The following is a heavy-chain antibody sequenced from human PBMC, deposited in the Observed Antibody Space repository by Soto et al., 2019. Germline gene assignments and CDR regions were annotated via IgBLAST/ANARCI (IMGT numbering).Heavy chain of an antibody. CDR3: AKEKEDTYYDFWSGGYYYYMDV. CDR1: GFTFDDYA. CDR2: ISWNSGSI. Sequence: GGSLRLSCAASGFTFDDYAMHWVRQAPGKGLEWVSGISWNSGSIGYADSVKGRFTISRDNAKNSLYLQMNSLRAEDTALYYCAKEKEDTYYDFWSGGYYYYMDVWGKGT. D-gene: IGHD3-3*01. J-gene: IGHJ6*03. V-gene: IGHV3-9*01.